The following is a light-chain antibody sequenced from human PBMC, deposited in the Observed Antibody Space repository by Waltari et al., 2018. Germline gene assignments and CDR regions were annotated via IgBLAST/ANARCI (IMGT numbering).Light chain of an antibody. CDR3: MQGTRWPT. CDR2: TVS. V-gene: IGKV2-30*01. CDR1: QSLVYIDGNSY. Sequence: DVVMTQSPLSLPVTLGQPASISCRSSQSLVYIDGNSYLYWFQQRPGQSTTHLLYTVSYRAYGLPDRFSGSESVTDFTLKISRVEAADVGVYYCMQGTRWPTFGQGTKVEIK. J-gene: IGKJ1*01.